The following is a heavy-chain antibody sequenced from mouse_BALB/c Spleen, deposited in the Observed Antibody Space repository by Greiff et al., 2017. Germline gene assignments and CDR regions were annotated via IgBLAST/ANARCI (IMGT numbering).Heavy chain of an antibody. CDR3: ARDYGSSYGYAMDY. D-gene: IGHD1-1*01. Sequence: LVKTGASVKISCKASGYSFTGYYMHWVKQSHGKSLEWIGYISCYNGATSYNQKFKGKATFTVDTSSSTAYMQFNSLTSEDSAVYYCARDYGSSYGYAMDYWGQGTTLTVSS. V-gene: IGHV1S34*01. CDR2: ISCYNGAT. CDR1: GYSFTGYY. J-gene: IGHJ2*01.